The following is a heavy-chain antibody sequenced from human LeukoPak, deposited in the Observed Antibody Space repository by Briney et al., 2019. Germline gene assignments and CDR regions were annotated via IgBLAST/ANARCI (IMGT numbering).Heavy chain of an antibody. J-gene: IGHJ5*02. CDR2: IYYSGST. V-gene: IGHV4-59*12. CDR3: ARDRLMVYATPNWFDP. D-gene: IGHD2-8*01. Sequence: SETLSLTCTVSGGSISSYYWSWIRQPPGKGLEWIGYIYYSGSTNYNPSLKSRVTISVDTSKNQFSLKLSSVTAADTAVYYCARDRLMVYATPNWFDPWGQGTLVTVSS. CDR1: GGSISSYY.